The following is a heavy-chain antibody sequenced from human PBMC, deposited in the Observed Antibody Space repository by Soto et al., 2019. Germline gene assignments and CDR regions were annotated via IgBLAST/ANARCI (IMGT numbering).Heavy chain of an antibody. CDR1: GYTFTGYY. D-gene: IGHD6-25*01. Sequence: ASVKVSCKASGYTFTGYYMHWVRQAPGQGLEWMGWINPNSGGTNYAQKFQGWVTMTRDTSISTAYMELSRLRSDDTAVYYCARDRYSSCYIAIYYYGMDVWGQGTTVTVSS. CDR3: ARDRYSSCYIAIYYYGMDV. CDR2: INPNSGGT. J-gene: IGHJ6*02. V-gene: IGHV1-2*04.